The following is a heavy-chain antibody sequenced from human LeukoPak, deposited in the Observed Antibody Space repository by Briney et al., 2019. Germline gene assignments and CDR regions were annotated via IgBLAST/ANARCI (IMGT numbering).Heavy chain of an antibody. CDR3: ARGVGYNYGLYYQYGMDV. V-gene: IGHV1-2*04. Sequence: ASVKVSCKASGYTFTGYYMHWVRQAPGQGLEWMGWINPNSGGTNYAQKFQGWVTMTRDTSISTAYMELSRLRSDDTAVYYCARGVGYNYGLYYQYGMDVWGQGATVTVSS. D-gene: IGHD5-18*01. CDR1: GYTFTGYY. CDR2: INPNSGGT. J-gene: IGHJ6*02.